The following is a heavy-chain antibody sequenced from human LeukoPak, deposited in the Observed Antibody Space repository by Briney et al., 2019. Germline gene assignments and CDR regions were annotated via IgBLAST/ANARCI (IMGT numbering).Heavy chain of an antibody. D-gene: IGHD6-13*01. J-gene: IGHJ4*02. Sequence: GASVKVSCKASGYTFNDFHLHWVRQAPGQGLEWMGWINPSSGGTNYAQNFQGRVTMTRDTSISTAYMELSRLRSDDTAVYYCAGEGIAAAAFDYWGQGTLVTVSS. CDR1: GYTFNDFH. CDR2: INPSSGGT. V-gene: IGHV1-2*02. CDR3: AGEGIAAAAFDY.